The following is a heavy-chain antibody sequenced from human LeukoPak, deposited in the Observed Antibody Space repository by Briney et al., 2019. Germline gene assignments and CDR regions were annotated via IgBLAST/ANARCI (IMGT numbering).Heavy chain of an antibody. V-gene: IGHV3-48*02. CDR3: ARLYCSGGSCPQDY. Sequence: GGSLRLSCVASGFTFSSYSMNWVRQAPGKGLEWVSYISSGSVTIYYADSVKGRFTISRDNAKNSLYLQMNSLRDEDTAVYYCARLYCSGGSCPQDYWGRGTLVTVSS. CDR2: ISSGSVTI. D-gene: IGHD2-15*01. J-gene: IGHJ4*02. CDR1: GFTFSSYS.